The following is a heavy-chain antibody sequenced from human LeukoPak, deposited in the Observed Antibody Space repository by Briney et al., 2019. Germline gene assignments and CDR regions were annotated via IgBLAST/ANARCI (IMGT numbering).Heavy chain of an antibody. V-gene: IGHV4-61*01. CDR2: LYHSGST. J-gene: IGHJ4*02. D-gene: IGHD2-2*03. CDR1: ADSISSFSSYY. Sequence: SETLSLTCTVSADSISSFSSYYWSWIRQPPGKGLEWIGSLYHSGSTNYNPSLKSRVAMSLDTSKNQFSLNVRSVTAADTAIYYCASGYGGQYADYWGQGSLVPVSS. CDR3: ASGYGGQYADY.